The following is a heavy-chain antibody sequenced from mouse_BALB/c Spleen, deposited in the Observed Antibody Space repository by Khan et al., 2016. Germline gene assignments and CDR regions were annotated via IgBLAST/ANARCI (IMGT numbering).Heavy chain of an antibody. J-gene: IGHJ3*01. CDR2: ISYSGST. V-gene: IGHV3-2*02. CDR3: ARREEAY. Sequence: VQLKESGPGLVKPSQSLSLTCTVTGYSITSDYAWNWIRQFPGNKLEWMGYISYSGSTSYNPSLKSRTSITRDTSKNQFFLQLKSVTTEDTATYYGARREEAYWGQGTMVTVSA. CDR1: GYSITSDYA.